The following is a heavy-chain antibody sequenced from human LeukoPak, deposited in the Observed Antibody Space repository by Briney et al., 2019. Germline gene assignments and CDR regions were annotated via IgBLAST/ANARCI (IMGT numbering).Heavy chain of an antibody. V-gene: IGHV4-59*12. Sequence: SETLSLTCTVSGGSISSYYWSWIRQPPGKGLEWIGEIYHSGSTNYNPSLKSRVTISVDKSKNQFSLKLSSVTAADTAVYYCARGGSSSWYGDYRGQGTLVTVSS. J-gene: IGHJ4*02. CDR1: GGSISSYY. CDR3: ARGGSSSWYGDY. D-gene: IGHD6-13*01. CDR2: IYHSGST.